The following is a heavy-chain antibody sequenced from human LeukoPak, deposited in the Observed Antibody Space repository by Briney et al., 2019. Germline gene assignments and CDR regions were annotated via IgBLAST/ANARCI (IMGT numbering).Heavy chain of an antibody. D-gene: IGHD3-10*01. Sequence: PSKTLSLTCTVSGGSISSYYWSWIRQPPGKGLEWIGYIYYSGSTNYNPSLKSRVTISVDTSKNQFSLKLSSVTAADTAVYYCAKFTMVRGVTRVNAFDIWGQGTMVTVSS. V-gene: IGHV4-59*01. CDR1: GGSISSYY. CDR2: IYYSGST. CDR3: AKFTMVRGVTRVNAFDI. J-gene: IGHJ3*02.